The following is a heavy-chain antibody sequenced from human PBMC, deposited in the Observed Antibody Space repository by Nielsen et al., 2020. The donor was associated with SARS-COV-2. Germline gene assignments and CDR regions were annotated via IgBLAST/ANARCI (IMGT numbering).Heavy chain of an antibody. J-gene: IGHJ4*02. V-gene: IGHV5-51*01. CDR3: ARRGSSWTDFDS. CDR2: IYPGDSDT. D-gene: IGHD2-15*01. Sequence: KVSCKGSGYSFTSYWIGWVRQVPGKGLEWMGIIYPGDSDTRYSPSFQGQVTISADKSISTAYLQWGSLKASDTAMYYCARRGSSWTDFDSWGQGTLVTVSS. CDR1: GYSFTSYW.